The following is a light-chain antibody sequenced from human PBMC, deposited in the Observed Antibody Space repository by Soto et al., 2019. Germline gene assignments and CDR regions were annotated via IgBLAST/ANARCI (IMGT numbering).Light chain of an antibody. CDR3: KQSFIAPWT. Sequence: DIQMTQSPSSLSASVGDRVTITCRASQSITGYLNWYQQKPGKVHKLLIYAASTLQSGVQSRFSGSGSGTDFTLTLSSLQAEDSATYYCKQSFIAPWTFGQGTKVDIK. J-gene: IGKJ1*01. CDR1: QSITGY. V-gene: IGKV1-39*01. CDR2: AAS.